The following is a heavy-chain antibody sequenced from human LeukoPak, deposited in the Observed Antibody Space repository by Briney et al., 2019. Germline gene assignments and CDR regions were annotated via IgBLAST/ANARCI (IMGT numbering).Heavy chain of an antibody. D-gene: IGHD4-23*01. CDR1: GGSISSYY. CDR2: IYNSGST. Sequence: SETLSLTCTVSGGSISSYYWSWIRQAPGKGLEWIGYIYNSGSTNYNPSLKSRVSISVDKSKNQFSLKLSSVTAADTAVYYCARGNGGNSFDYWGQGTPVTVSS. J-gene: IGHJ4*02. CDR3: ARGNGGNSFDY. V-gene: IGHV4-59*01.